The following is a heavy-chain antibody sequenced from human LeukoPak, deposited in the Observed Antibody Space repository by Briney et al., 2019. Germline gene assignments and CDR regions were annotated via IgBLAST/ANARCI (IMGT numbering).Heavy chain of an antibody. CDR3: ASGYCSSTSCYTSKYYYYGMDV. D-gene: IGHD2-2*02. CDR2: FDPEDGET. Sequence: ASVKVSCKVSGYTLTELSMHWVRQAPGKGLEWMGGFDPEDGETIYAQKFQGRVTMTEDTSTDTAYMELSSLRSEDTAVYYCASGYCSSTSCYTSKYYYYGMDVWGQGTTVTVSS. V-gene: IGHV1-24*01. CDR1: GYTLTELS. J-gene: IGHJ6*02.